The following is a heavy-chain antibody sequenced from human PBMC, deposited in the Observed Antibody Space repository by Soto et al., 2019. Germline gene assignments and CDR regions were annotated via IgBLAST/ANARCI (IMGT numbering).Heavy chain of an antibody. D-gene: IGHD4-17*01. J-gene: IGHJ4*02. CDR2: ISTYNGNT. V-gene: IGHV1-18*01. CDR3: ARRLYGDYDY. CDR1: GYSFTTSG. Sequence: QAQLVQSGAAVKEPGASVKGSCKASGYSFTTSGITWVRQAPGQGLEWMGWISTYNGNTNYAQKLQDRVTLTTDTSTSTAYMELRSLRSDDTAVYYCARRLYGDYDYVGQGPLVAVSS.